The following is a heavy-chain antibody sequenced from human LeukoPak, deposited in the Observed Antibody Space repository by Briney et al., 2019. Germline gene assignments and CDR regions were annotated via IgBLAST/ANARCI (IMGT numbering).Heavy chain of an antibody. V-gene: IGHV3-9*01. CDR2: ISWNSGYI. Sequence: SLRLSCAASGFSFDDYAMHWVRQPPGKGLEWLSIISWNSGYIGYADSVKGRFTISRDNAKNSLYLQMNSLRAEDTAFYYCAKVRGTHSSGFFFDYWGQGALVTVSS. J-gene: IGHJ4*02. CDR1: GFSFDDYA. CDR3: AKVRGTHSSGFFFDY. D-gene: IGHD6-19*01.